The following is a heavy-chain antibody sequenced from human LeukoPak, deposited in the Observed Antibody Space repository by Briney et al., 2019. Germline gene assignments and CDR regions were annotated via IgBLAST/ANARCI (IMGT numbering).Heavy chain of an antibody. D-gene: IGHD1-26*01. CDR3: ARDDSVGATPLYY. V-gene: IGHV3-9*01. CDR2: ISWNSGSI. CDR1: GFTFDDYA. Sequence: PGGSLRLSCAASGFTFDDYAMHWVRQAPGKGLEWVSGISWNSGSIGYADSVKGRFTISRDNSKNTLYLQMNSLRAEDTAVYYCARDDSVGATPLYYWGQGTLVTVSS. J-gene: IGHJ4*02.